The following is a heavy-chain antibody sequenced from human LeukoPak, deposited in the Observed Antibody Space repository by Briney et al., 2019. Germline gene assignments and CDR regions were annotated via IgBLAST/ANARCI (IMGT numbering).Heavy chain of an antibody. CDR3: ARDESSSWYWFDP. D-gene: IGHD6-13*01. J-gene: IGHJ5*02. Sequence: PGGSLRLSCTASGFAFSSFAMGWVRQAPGKGLEWVSSISGSGGSTYYPDSVKGRFTISRDNAKNTLYLQMNSLRAEDTAVYYCARDESSSWYWFDPWGQGNLVSVSS. CDR1: GFAFSSFA. CDR2: ISGSGGST. V-gene: IGHV3-23*01.